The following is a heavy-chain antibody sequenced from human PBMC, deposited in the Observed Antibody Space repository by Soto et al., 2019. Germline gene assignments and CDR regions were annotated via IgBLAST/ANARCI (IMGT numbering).Heavy chain of an antibody. Sequence: QVQLLQSGAEVKKPGASVRVSCKAYGYTFTDYYMHWVRQAPGQGLEGMGRINPTSGDKRYAQKFQVRVTMTRDKSINTAYIEMRSLRSADTAVSYCARGRILTGRSHPFEYWGQGPMVPGSS. D-gene: IGHD3-9*01. CDR2: INPTSGDK. CDR3: ARGRILTGRSHPFEY. J-gene: IGHJ4*02. V-gene: IGHV1-2*02. CDR1: GYTFTDYY.